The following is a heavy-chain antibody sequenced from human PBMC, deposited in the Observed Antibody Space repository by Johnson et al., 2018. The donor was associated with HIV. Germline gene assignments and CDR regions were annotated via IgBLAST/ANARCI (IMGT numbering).Heavy chain of an antibody. J-gene: IGHJ3*01. CDR3: AKDKGVVILREDAFDE. CDR1: GFTFDYYG. Sequence: VQLVESGGGVVRPGGSLRLSCAASGFTFDYYGMSWVRQAPGKGLEWVSGINWNGGSTGYADSVKGRFTISRDNAKNSLYLQMNSLRTEDTALYYCAKDKGVVILREDAFDEWGQGTMVTVSS. V-gene: IGHV3-20*04. CDR2: INWNGGST. D-gene: IGHD2-21*01.